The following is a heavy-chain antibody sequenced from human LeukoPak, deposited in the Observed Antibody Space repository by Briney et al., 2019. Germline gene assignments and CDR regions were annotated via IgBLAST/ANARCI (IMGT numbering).Heavy chain of an antibody. J-gene: IGHJ4*02. D-gene: IGHD5-18*01. CDR1: GGTFSSYA. Sequence: GASVKVSCKASGGTFSSYAISWVRQAPGQGLEWMGGIIPIFGTANYAQKFQGRVTTTADESTSTAYMELSSLRSEDTAVYYCASRVDTAMVPFDYWGQGTLVTVSS. CDR2: IIPIFGTA. V-gene: IGHV1-69*13. CDR3: ASRVDTAMVPFDY.